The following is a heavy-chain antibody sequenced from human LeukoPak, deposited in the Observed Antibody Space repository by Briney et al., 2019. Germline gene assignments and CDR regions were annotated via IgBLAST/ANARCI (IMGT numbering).Heavy chain of an antibody. CDR1: GGSISSYY. CDR3: ASSIVGATYVY. D-gene: IGHD1-26*01. J-gene: IGHJ4*02. Sequence: PSETLSLTCTVSGGSISSYYWSWIRQPPGMGLEWIGYIYYSGSTNYNPSLKSRVTISVDTSKNQFSLKLSSVTAADTAVYYCASSIVGATYVYWGQGTLVTVSS. V-gene: IGHV4-59*01. CDR2: IYYSGST.